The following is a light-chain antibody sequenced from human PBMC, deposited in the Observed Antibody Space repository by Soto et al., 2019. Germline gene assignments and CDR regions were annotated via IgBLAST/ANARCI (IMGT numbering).Light chain of an antibody. CDR3: QQYGSSPLFA. J-gene: IGKJ3*01. V-gene: IGKV3-20*01. Sequence: EIVLTQSPGTLSLSPGERATLSCRASQSVSSNYLAWYQQKPGQAPRLLIYGASSRATGIPDRFSGSGSGTDFTLTFSSLEPEDFAVYYCQQYGSSPLFAFGPGTEVDLK. CDR2: GAS. CDR1: QSVSSNY.